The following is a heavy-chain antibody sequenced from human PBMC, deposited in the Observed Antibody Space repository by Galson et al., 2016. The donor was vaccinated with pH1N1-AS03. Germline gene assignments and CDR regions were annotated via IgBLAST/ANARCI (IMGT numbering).Heavy chain of an antibody. CDR2: ITGVGVT. CDR3: TRDGTDTYFDFDF. Sequence: SLRLSCAASGFAFRSHSMNWARQAPGKGLEWISYITGVGVTMYGDSVRGRFVRSRDNAKNSVSLQMNSLRAEDTAIYYCTRDGTDTYFDFDFWGQGTLVTVSS. D-gene: IGHD2/OR15-2a*01. CDR1: GFAFRSHS. V-gene: IGHV3-48*03. J-gene: IGHJ4*02.